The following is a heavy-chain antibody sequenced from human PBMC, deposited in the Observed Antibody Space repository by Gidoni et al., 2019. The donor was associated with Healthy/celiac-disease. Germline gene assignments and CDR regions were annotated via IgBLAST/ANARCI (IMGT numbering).Heavy chain of an antibody. CDR1: GGTFSSYA. V-gene: IGHV1-69*01. Sequence: QVQLGQSGAEVKKPGSSVKVSCKASGGTFSSYAISWVRQAPGQGLEWMGGIITIFGTANYAQKFQGRVTITADESTSTAYMELSSLRSEDTAVYYCAREVWFRELLDAFDIWGQGTMVTVSS. D-gene: IGHD3-10*01. CDR2: IITIFGTA. J-gene: IGHJ3*02. CDR3: AREVWFRELLDAFDI.